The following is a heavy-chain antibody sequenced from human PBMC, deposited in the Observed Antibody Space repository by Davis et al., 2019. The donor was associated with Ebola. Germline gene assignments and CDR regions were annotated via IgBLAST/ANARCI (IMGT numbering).Heavy chain of an antibody. CDR2: INHSGST. Sequence: SETLSLTCAVYGGPFSGYYWSWIRQPPGKGLEWIGEINHSGSTNYNPSLKSRVTISVDTSKNQFSLKLSSVTAADTAVYYCARRGYYYYYYGMDVWGQGTTVTVSS. CDR1: GGPFSGYY. CDR3: ARRGYYYYYYGMDV. J-gene: IGHJ6*02. D-gene: IGHD3-16*01. V-gene: IGHV4-34*01.